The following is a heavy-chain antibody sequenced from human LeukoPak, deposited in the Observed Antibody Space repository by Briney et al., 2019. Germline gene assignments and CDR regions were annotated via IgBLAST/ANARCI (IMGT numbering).Heavy chain of an antibody. CDR2: IKQDGSEK. V-gene: IGHV3-7*04. CDR3: ARAYYDFWSGYGLRY. J-gene: IGHJ4*02. CDR1: GFTFSSYS. Sequence: TGGSLRLSCAVSGFTFSSYSMSWVRQAPGKGLEWVANIKQDGSEKYYVDSVKGRFTISRDNAKNSLYLQMNSLRAEDTAVYYCARAYYDFWSGYGLRYWGQGTLVTVSS. D-gene: IGHD3-3*01.